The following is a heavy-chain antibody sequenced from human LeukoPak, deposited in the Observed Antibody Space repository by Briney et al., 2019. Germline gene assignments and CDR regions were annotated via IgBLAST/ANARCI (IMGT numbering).Heavy chain of an antibody. CDR3: ARVELRLFDY. J-gene: IGHJ4*02. CDR2: INHSGST. V-gene: IGHV4-34*01. D-gene: IGHD1-7*01. CDR1: GGSFSGYY. Sequence: SETLSLTCAVYGGSFSGYYWSWIRQPPGKGLEWIGEINHSGSTNYSPSLKSRVTISVDTSKNQFSLKLSSVTAADTAVYYCARVELRLFDYWGQGTLVTVSS.